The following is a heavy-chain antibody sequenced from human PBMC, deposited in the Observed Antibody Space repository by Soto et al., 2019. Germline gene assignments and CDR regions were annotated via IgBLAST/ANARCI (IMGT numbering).Heavy chain of an antibody. V-gene: IGHV3-23*01. Sequence: EVPLLESGGGVVQPGGSLRLSCATSGFNFKNYGMSWVRLAPGQGLEWVSTIDAGGGSTHYADSVKGRFTISRDNSKNTLYLQMNSLRAEDTAVYYCAILNAASGSYWGQGSLITVSS. J-gene: IGHJ4*02. CDR3: AILNAASGSY. CDR2: IDAGGGST. D-gene: IGHD6-25*01. CDR1: GFNFKNYG.